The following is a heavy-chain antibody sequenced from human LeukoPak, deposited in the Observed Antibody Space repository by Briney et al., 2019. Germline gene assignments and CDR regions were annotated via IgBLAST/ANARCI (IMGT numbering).Heavy chain of an antibody. Sequence: GGSLRLSCAASGFTFDDYAMHWVRQAPGKGLEWVSGISWNSGSIGYADSVKGRFTISRDNAKNSLYLQMNSLRAEDTALYYCAKDIGDILTGFGAFDIWGQGTMVTGSS. CDR2: ISWNSGSI. V-gene: IGHV3-9*01. J-gene: IGHJ3*02. CDR3: AKDIGDILTGFGAFDI. D-gene: IGHD3-9*01. CDR1: GFTFDDYA.